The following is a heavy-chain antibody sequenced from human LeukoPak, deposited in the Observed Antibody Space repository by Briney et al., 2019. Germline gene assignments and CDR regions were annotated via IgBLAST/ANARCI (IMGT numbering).Heavy chain of an antibody. CDR3: ARHYDSSGYYYYFRFDP. CDR2: ISSSSSYI. Sequence: GGSLRLSCAASGFTFSSYSMNWVRQAPGXXLEWVSSISSSSSYIYYADSVKGRFTISRDNAKNSLYLQMNSLRAEDTAVYYCARHYDSSGYYYYFRFDPWGQGTLVTVSS. V-gene: IGHV3-21*01. D-gene: IGHD3-22*01. J-gene: IGHJ5*02. CDR1: GFTFSSYS.